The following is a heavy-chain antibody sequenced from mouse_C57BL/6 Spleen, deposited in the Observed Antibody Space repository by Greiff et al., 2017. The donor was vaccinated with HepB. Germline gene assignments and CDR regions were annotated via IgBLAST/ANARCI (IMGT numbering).Heavy chain of an antibody. V-gene: IGHV1-82*01. J-gene: IGHJ2*01. CDR3: ARLGLYYFDY. D-gene: IGHD4-1*01. CDR1: GYAFSSSW. Sequence: VKLQESGPELVKPGASVKISCKASGYAFSSSWMNWVKQRPGKGLEWIGRIYPGDGDTNYNGKFKGKATLTADKSSSTAYMQLSSLTSEDSAVYFCARLGLYYFDYWGQGTTLTVSS. CDR2: IYPGDGDT.